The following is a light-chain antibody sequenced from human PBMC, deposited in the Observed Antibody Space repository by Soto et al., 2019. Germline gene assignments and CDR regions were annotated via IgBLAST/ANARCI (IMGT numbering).Light chain of an antibody. CDR3: QQYNSYSPT. J-gene: IGKJ1*01. CDR1: QSISSW. CDR2: DAS. Sequence: DIQMTQPPSTLSASLGDRVTITCRASQSISSWLAWYQQKPGKAPKLLIYDASSLESGVPSRFSGSGSGTEFTLTISSLQPDDFATYYCQQYNSYSPTFGQGTKVDI. V-gene: IGKV1-5*01.